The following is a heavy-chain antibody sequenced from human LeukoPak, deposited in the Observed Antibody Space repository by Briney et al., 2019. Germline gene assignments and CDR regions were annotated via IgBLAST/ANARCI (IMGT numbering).Heavy chain of an antibody. CDR3: ARDRLGDYDHSGYYDK. D-gene: IGHD3-22*01. J-gene: IGHJ4*02. V-gene: IGHV3-11*01. Sequence: RGSLRLSCAPSVFTFCDYYMSCIRDAPGKGLEWVSYICDIGRNIYYADSVKCRLASFRDNAKNSVYLQMNNLRAEDTAVYDGARDRLGDYDHSGYYDKWGQGTLVTVSS. CDR2: ICDIGRNI. CDR1: VFTFCDYY.